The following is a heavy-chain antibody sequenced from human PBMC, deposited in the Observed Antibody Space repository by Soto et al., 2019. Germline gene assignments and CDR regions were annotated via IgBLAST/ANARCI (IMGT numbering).Heavy chain of an antibody. CDR1: GFTFSSYA. J-gene: IGHJ5*02. V-gene: IGHV3-23*01. Sequence: EVQLLESGGGLVQPGGSLTLSCAASGFTFSSYAMSWVRQAPGKGREWVSAISGSGGSTYYADSVKGRFTIAREKSKNTLYVKMNNLMAEDTAVYYCAKEVQGIPVVRGAEGPNWFDPWGQGTLVTVSS. CDR3: AKEVQGIPVVRGAEGPNWFDP. CDR2: ISGSGGST. D-gene: IGHD3-10*01.